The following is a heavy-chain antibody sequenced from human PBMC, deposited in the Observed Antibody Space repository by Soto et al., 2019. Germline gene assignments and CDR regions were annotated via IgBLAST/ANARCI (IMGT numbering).Heavy chain of an antibody. V-gene: IGHV1-46*02. Sequence: ASVKVSCKASGYTFNSYYMHWVRQAPGQGLEWMGIINPSGGSTSYAQKFQGRVTMTRDTSTSTAYMELSSLRSEDTAVYYCARHVQWLVTFDYWGQGTLVTVSS. CDR2: INPSGGST. J-gene: IGHJ4*02. D-gene: IGHD6-19*01. CDR1: GYTFNSYY. CDR3: ARHVQWLVTFDY.